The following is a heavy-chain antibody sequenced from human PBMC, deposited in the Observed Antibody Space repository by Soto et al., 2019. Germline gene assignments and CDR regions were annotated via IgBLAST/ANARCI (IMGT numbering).Heavy chain of an antibody. V-gene: IGHV4-59*01. J-gene: IGHJ6*04. CDR1: GGSISSYY. D-gene: IGHD3-3*01. CDR3: ARVFTIPGMDV. Sequence: SETLSLTCTVSGGSISSYYWSWIRQPPGKGLEWIGYIYYSGSTNYNPSLKSRVTISVDTSKNQFSLKLSSVTAADTAVYYCARVFTIPGMDVWGKGTTVTVSS. CDR2: IYYSGST.